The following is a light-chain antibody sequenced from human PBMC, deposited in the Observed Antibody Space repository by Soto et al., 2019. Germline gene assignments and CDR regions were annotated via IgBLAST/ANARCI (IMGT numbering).Light chain of an antibody. CDR1: PSVSSSY. J-gene: IGKJ4*01. CDR3: QQLNTYPVT. Sequence: ETVLTQSPGTLSLSPGERGTLSCRASPSVSSSYLAWYQQKPGQAPRLLIYGASSRATGIPDRFSGSGPGTDFTLSITSLQPEDFATYYCQQLNTYPVTFGGGTKVDIK. V-gene: IGKV3-20*01. CDR2: GAS.